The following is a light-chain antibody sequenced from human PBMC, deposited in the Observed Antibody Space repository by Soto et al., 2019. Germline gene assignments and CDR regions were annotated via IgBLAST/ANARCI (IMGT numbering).Light chain of an antibody. V-gene: IGKV3-20*01. Sequence: VLTQSPATLSLSPGERTTLSCRASQSIRCNELASHQQKPGQPPRLLIYRLPSRAPGIPGRLSGRESGTEFTLDISRLEPEDFAVYYCQEYGTSAPWTFGQGTRVEIK. CDR2: RLP. J-gene: IGKJ1*01. CDR3: QEYGTSAPWT. CDR1: QSIRCNE.